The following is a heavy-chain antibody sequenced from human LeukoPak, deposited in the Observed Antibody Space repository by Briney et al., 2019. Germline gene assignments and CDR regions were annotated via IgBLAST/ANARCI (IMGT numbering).Heavy chain of an antibody. CDR2: IYYSGST. V-gene: IGHV4-39*07. CDR1: GGSISSGSYY. J-gene: IGHJ4*02. D-gene: IGHD6-19*01. Sequence: KASQTLSLTCTVSGGSISSGSYYWSWIRQPPGKGLEWIGSIYYSGSTYYNPSLKSRVTISVDTSKNQFSLKLSSVTAADTAVYYCARDFSGIAVAGPKFDYWGQGTLVTVSS. CDR3: ARDFSGIAVAGPKFDY.